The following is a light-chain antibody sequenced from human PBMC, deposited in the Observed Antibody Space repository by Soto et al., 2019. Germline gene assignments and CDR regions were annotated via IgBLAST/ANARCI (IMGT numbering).Light chain of an antibody. CDR2: DVS. Sequence: EIVLTQSPATLSLSPGERATLSCRARQSISNYLGWYQQKPGQAPRLLIYDVSKRATGIPARFSGSGSGTDFTLTISSLEPEDFAVYYCQKRVNGPTFGGGTKVEAK. CDR3: QKRVNGPT. J-gene: IGKJ4*01. CDR1: QSISNY. V-gene: IGKV3-11*01.